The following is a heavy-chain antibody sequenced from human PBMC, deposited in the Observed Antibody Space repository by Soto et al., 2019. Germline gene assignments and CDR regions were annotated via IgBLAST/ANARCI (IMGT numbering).Heavy chain of an antibody. CDR1: GGTFSSYA. CDR2: IIPIFGTA. D-gene: IGHD1-1*01. CDR3: ARGLVEMATTYYFDY. Sequence: VASVKVSCKASGGTFSSYAISWVRQAPGQGLEWMGGIIPIFGTANYAQKFQGRVTITADESTSTAYMELSSLRSEDTAVYYCARGLVEMATTYYFDYWGQGTLVTVSS. V-gene: IGHV1-69*13. J-gene: IGHJ4*02.